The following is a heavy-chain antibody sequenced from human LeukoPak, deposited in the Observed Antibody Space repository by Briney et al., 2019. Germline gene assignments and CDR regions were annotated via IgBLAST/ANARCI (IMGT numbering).Heavy chain of an antibody. V-gene: IGHV3-48*04. CDR1: GLTFSNYW. CDR2: ISSSGSTI. D-gene: IGHD3-10*02. CDR3: AELGITMIGGV. Sequence: PGGSLRLSCAASGLTFSNYWMSWVRQAPGKGLEWVSYISSSGSTIYYADSVKGRFTISRDNAKNSLYLQMNSLRAEDTAVHYCAELGITMIGGVWGKGTTVTISS. J-gene: IGHJ6*04.